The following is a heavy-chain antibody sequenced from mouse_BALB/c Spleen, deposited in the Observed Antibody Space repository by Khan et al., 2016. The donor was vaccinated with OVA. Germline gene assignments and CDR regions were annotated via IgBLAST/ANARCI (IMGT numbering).Heavy chain of an antibody. CDR3: ASGGHWYLDV. J-gene: IGHJ1*01. D-gene: IGHD1-1*02. Sequence: QVQLKQSGPELKKPGETVKISCKASGYTFTNYGMNWMKQAPGKGLKWMGWINTYTGEPTYADDFKGRFAFSLETSASTAYLQINNLKNEDTATYFCASGGHWYLDVWGAGTTVTVSS. CDR2: INTYTGEP. V-gene: IGHV9-3-1*01. CDR1: GYTFTNYG.